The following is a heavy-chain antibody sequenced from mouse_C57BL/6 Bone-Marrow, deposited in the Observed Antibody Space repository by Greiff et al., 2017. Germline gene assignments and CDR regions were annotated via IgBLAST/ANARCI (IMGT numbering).Heavy chain of an antibody. CDR2: IRLKSDNYAT. CDR1: GFTFSNYW. D-gene: IGHD2-4*01. J-gene: IGHJ3*01. CDR3: TGLRPFAY. V-gene: IGHV6-3*01. Sequence: EVHLVESGGGLVQPGGSMKLSCVASGFTFSNYWMNWVRQSPEKGLEWVAQIRLKSDNYATHYAESVKGRFTISRDDSKSSVYLQMNNLRAEDTGIYYCTGLRPFAYWGQGTLVTVSA.